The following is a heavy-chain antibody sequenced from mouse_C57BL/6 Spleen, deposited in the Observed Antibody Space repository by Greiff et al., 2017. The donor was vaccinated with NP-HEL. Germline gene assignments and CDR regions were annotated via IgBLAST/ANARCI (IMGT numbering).Heavy chain of an antibody. CDR2: IHPNSGST. V-gene: IGHV1-64*01. Sequence: VQLQQPGAELVKPGASVKLSCKASGYTFTSYWMHWVKQRPGQGLEWIGMIHPNSGSTNYNEKFKSKATLTVDKSSSTAYMQLSSLTSEDSAVYYCARDEYGYGYDRVLIDDWGQGTTLTVSS. CDR1: GYTFTSYW. D-gene: IGHD2-2*01. CDR3: ARDEYGYGYDRVLIDD. J-gene: IGHJ2*01.